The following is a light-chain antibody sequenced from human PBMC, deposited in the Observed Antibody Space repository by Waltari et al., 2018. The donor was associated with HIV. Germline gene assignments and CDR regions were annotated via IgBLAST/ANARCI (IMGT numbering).Light chain of an antibody. CDR3: QSYDRNSQV. CDR1: RGSLASTY. Sequence: NFMLAQPHSVSESPGKTITISCTRPRGSLASTYVQWYQRRPGSPPATVIYEHNRRPSGVPDRFSGSIDSSSNSASLTISGLKTEDEADYYCQSYDRNSQVFGGGTKLTVL. CDR2: EHN. J-gene: IGLJ3*02. V-gene: IGLV6-57*01.